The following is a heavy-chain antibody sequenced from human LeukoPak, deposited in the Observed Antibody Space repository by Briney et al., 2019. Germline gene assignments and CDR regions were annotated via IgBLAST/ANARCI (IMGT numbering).Heavy chain of an antibody. D-gene: IGHD6-13*01. CDR3: AREKLGWSSSWHPHFDY. CDR1: GFTFSSYS. CDR2: ISSSSSTI. J-gene: IGHJ4*02. Sequence: TGGSLRLSCAASGFTFSSYSMNWVRQAPGKGLEWVSYISSSSSTIYYADSVKGRFTISRDNAKNSLYLQMNSLRAEDTAVYYCAREKLGWSSSWHPHFDYWGQGTPVTVSS. V-gene: IGHV3-48*04.